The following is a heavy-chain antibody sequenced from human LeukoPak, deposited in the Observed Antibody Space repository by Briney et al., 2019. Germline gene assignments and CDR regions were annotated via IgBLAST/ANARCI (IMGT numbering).Heavy chain of an antibody. D-gene: IGHD2-2*01. CDR2: MNPNSGNT. Sequence: ASVKVSCKASGYTFTSYDINWVRQATGQGLEWMGCMNPNSGNTDYAQKFQGRVTITADESTSTAYMELSSLRSEDTAVYYCAKVVTPRYCSTTSCYWKGWFDPWGKGTLVTVSS. CDR3: AKVVTPRYCSTTSCYWKGWFDP. CDR1: GYTFTSYD. J-gene: IGHJ5*02. V-gene: IGHV1-8*01.